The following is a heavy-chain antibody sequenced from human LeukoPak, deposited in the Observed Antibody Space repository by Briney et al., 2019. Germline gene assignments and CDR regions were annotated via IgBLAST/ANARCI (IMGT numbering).Heavy chain of an antibody. Sequence: PGGSLRLSCAASRFTFDDYAMHWVRQAPGKGLEWVSGISRNSGRINYADSVKGRFTISRDNSKNTLYLQMNSLRAEDTAVYYCAKATLGYSYGPYYFDYWGQGTLVTVSS. D-gene: IGHD5-18*01. CDR1: RFTFDDYA. CDR2: ISRNSGRI. V-gene: IGHV3-9*01. J-gene: IGHJ4*02. CDR3: AKATLGYSYGPYYFDY.